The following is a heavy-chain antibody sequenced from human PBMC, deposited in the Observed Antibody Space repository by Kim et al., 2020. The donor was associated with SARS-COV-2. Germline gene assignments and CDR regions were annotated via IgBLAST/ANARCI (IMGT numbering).Heavy chain of an antibody. CDR3: ARGPY. Sequence: GREIHYVDSGKGRFTISRDNAQNLLLLQMHSLRAEDTAVYYCARGPYWGQGTVVTVSS. V-gene: IGHV3-7*03. CDR2: GREI. J-gene: IGHJ1*01.